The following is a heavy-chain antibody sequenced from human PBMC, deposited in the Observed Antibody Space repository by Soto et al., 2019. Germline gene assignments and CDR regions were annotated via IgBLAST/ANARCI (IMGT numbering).Heavy chain of an antibody. V-gene: IGHV1-3*01. D-gene: IGHD5-12*01. CDR1: RYTFTSYA. CDR2: INAGNGNT. CDR3: ARAISGYVT. Sequence: GASVKVSCKASRYTFTSYAISWVRQAPGQGLEWMGWINAGNGNTRYSQKFQGRVTLTRDTSASTAYMDLSSLTSEDAAIYYCARAISGYVTWGQGTLVTVSS. J-gene: IGHJ5*02.